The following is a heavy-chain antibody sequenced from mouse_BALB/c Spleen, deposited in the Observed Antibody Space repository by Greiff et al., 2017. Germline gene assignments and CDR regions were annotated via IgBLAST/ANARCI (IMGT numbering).Heavy chain of an antibody. CDR1: GYAFSSYW. Sequence: VQLQQSGAELVRPGSSVKISCKASGYAFSSYWMNWVKQRPGQGLEWIGQIYPGDGDTNYNGKFKGKATLTADKSSSTAYMQLSSLTSEDSAVYFCAEGDYYGSSSFAYWGQGTLVTVSA. CDR3: AEGDYYGSSSFAY. V-gene: IGHV1-80*01. J-gene: IGHJ3*01. D-gene: IGHD1-1*01. CDR2: IYPGDGDT.